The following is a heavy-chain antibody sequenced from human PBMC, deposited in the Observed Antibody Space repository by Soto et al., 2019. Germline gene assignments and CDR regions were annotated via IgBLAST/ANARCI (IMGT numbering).Heavy chain of an antibody. J-gene: IGHJ4*02. CDR3: ARDGEGQDY. CDR2: IIPILGIA. D-gene: IGHD3-10*01. Sequence: QVQLVQSGAEVKKPGSSVKVSCKASGGTFSSYTISWVRQAPGQGLEWMGRIIPILGIANYAQKFQGRVTVGADESARTAYIELSSLRSEDTAVYYCARDGEGQDYWGQGTLVTDSS. CDR1: GGTFSSYT. V-gene: IGHV1-69*02.